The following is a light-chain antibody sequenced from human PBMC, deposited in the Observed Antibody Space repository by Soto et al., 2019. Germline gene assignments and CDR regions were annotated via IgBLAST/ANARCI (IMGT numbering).Light chain of an antibody. J-gene: IGLJ2*01. Sequence: SYELTQPPSLSVSPGQTAKITCSGGALPKQYVHWYQQRPGQAPVVVIYKDTERPSGIPERFSGSTSGTTVTLTISGVQADDDAVYYCQSTGTSDSSVVFGGGTKLTVL. CDR1: ALPKQY. V-gene: IGLV3-25*02. CDR2: KDT. CDR3: QSTGTSDSSVV.